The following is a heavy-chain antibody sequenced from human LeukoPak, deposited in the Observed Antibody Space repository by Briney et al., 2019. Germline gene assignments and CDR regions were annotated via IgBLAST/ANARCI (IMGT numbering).Heavy chain of an antibody. Sequence: ASVEVSCKASGYTFTGYYMHWVRQAPGQGLEWLAWINPNSGGTNYAQNFQGRVIMTRDTSISTAYMELTRLRSDDTAVYYCARGLGVPAETTTLFDYWGQGTLVTVSS. CDR1: GYTFTGYY. D-gene: IGHD2-2*01. CDR2: INPNSGGT. CDR3: ARGLGVPAETTTLFDY. J-gene: IGHJ4*02. V-gene: IGHV1-2*02.